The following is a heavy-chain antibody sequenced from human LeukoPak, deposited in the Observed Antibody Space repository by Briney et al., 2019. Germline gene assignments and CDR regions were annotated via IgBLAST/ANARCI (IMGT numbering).Heavy chain of an antibody. J-gene: IGHJ4*02. CDR1: GYSFTSYW. Sequence: KYGESLKISCKGSGYSFTSYWIGWVRQMPGKGLEWMGIVYPGDSDTRYSPSFQGQVTISADKSISTAYLQWSSLKASDTAMYYCARLYYDSGPCFDYWGQGTLVTVSS. V-gene: IGHV5-51*01. CDR2: VYPGDSDT. CDR3: ARLYYDSGPCFDY. D-gene: IGHD3-22*01.